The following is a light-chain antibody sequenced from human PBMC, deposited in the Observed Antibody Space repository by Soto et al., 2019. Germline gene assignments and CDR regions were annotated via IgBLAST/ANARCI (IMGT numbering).Light chain of an antibody. J-gene: IGKJ4*01. Sequence: EVVLAQSPGTLSLSPGERATLSCRASQSVSSSYLAWYQQKPGQAPRLLIYGASSRATGIPDRFSGSGSGTAFTITISRLEPEDFAVYLCQQYGSSPPVTFGGGTKVEIK. CDR1: QSVSSSY. V-gene: IGKV3-20*01. CDR3: QQYGSSPPVT. CDR2: GAS.